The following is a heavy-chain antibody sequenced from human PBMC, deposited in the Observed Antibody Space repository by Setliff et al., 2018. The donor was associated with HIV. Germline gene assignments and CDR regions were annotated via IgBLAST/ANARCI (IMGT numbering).Heavy chain of an antibody. D-gene: IGHD1-1*01. V-gene: IGHV4-38-2*02. CDR3: ATPHREREDDAFDI. CDR1: GDSISNYY. Sequence: SETLSLTCTVSGDSISNYYWGWVRQPPGKGLEWVGSMYPNGRTYYNPSVKSRVTISVDTSKNQFFLKLSSVTAADTAMYYCATPHREREDDAFDIWGQGTKVTVSS. CDR2: MYPNGRT. J-gene: IGHJ3*02.